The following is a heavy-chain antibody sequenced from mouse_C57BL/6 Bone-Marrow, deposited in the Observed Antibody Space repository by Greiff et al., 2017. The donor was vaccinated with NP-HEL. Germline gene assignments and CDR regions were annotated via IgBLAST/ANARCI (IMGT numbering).Heavy chain of an antibody. CDR3: ARQALFFAY. J-gene: IGHJ3*01. CDR2: ISSGGSYT. Sequence: EVKLMESGGDLVKPGGSLKLSCAASGFTFSSYGMSWVRQTPDKRLEWVATISSGGSYTYYPDSVKGRFTISRDNAKNTLYLQMSSLKSEDTAMYYCARQALFFAYWGQGTLVTVSA. V-gene: IGHV5-6*01. CDR1: GFTFSSYG.